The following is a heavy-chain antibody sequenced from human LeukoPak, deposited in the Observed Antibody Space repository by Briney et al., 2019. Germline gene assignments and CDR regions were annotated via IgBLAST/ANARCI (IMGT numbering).Heavy chain of an antibody. CDR3: ARHSTAYYDILTGYYYFDY. CDR2: IDPSDSYT. CDR1: GYSFTSYW. Sequence: GESLKISCKGYGYSFTSYWISWVRQMPGKGLEGMGRIDPSDSYTNYCPSFQGHVTISADKSISTAYLQWSSLKASDTAMYYCARHSTAYYDILTGYYYFDYWGQGTLVTVSS. J-gene: IGHJ4*02. D-gene: IGHD3-9*01. V-gene: IGHV5-10-1*01.